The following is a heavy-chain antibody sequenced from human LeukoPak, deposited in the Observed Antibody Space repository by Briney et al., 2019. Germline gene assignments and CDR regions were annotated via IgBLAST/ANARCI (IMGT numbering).Heavy chain of an antibody. Sequence: KPPETLSLTCGVSGGSITITNYWTWVRQPPGKGLEWIGEVNLQGSTNYNPSLMGRVAISVDTSENHISLQLTSVTAADTAVYYCAREGGPYRPLDYSGQGTLVTVSS. CDR2: VNLQGST. J-gene: IGHJ4*02. V-gene: IGHV4-4*03. CDR1: GGSITITNY. CDR3: AREGGPYRPLDY.